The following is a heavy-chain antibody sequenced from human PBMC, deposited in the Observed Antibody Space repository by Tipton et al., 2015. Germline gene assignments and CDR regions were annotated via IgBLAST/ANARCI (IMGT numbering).Heavy chain of an antibody. CDR3: ARLRETYGSDSDNWFDP. CDR2: IYYSGST. Sequence: VKPSGTLSLTCGVSGGSISSSNWWSWVRQPPGKGLEWIGNIYYSGSTKYNPSLKSRVTISVDASKNQFSLKLSSVTAADTAVYYCARLRETYGSDSDNWFDPWGQGTLVTVSS. CDR1: GGSISSSNW. V-gene: IGHV4-4*02. D-gene: IGHD3-10*01. J-gene: IGHJ5*02.